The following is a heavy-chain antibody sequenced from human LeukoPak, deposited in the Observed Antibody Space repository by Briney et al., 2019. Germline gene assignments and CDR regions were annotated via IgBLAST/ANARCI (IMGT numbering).Heavy chain of an antibody. CDR3: VRGGSAAGVSFDY. J-gene: IGHJ4*02. V-gene: IGHV4-61*02. Sequence: PSETLSLTCTVSGGSIITGNYYWTWIRQPAGMGLEWIGRIHSSGTTYYSPSFKSRVTISADTSKNQFFLKVNFVTAADTAVYYCVRGGSAAGVSFDYWGQGIQATVSS. D-gene: IGHD6-13*01. CDR1: GGSIITGNYY. CDR2: IHSSGTT.